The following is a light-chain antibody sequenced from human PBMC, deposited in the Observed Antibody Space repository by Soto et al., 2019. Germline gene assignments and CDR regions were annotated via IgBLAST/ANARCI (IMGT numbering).Light chain of an antibody. CDR2: DVS. Sequence: QSVLTQPASVSGSPGQSITISCIGTSSDIGSYNCVSWYQQHPGKAPKLMIYDVSNRPSGVSNRFSGSKSCNTASLTISGLQAEDEADYFCSPYTTSSTHVFGTGTKVTVL. CDR1: SSDIGSYNC. V-gene: IGLV2-14*01. J-gene: IGLJ1*01. CDR3: SPYTTSSTHV.